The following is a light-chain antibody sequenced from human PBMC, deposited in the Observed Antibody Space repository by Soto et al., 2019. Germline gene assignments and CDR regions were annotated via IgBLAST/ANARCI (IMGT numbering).Light chain of an antibody. CDR2: GAS. Sequence: EIVLTQSPGTLSLSPGERATLSCRAYQSVSSSYLAWYQQKPGQAPRLLSYGASSRATGIPDRFSGSGSGTDFTLTISRLEPEDFAVYYCQYYGTSPYTFGQGTKLEIK. CDR1: QSVSSSY. J-gene: IGKJ2*01. CDR3: QYYGTSPYT. V-gene: IGKV3-20*01.